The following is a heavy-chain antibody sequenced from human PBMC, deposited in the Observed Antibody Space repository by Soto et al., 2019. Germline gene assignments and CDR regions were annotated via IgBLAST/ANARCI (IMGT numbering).Heavy chain of an antibody. Sequence: GGSLRLSCAASGFTFSSYWMSWVRQAPGKGLEWVANIKQDGSEKYYVDSVKGRFTISRDNAKNSLYLQMNSLRAEDTAVYYCARERRGYSYGYRDPDAFDIWGQGTMVTVSS. V-gene: IGHV3-7*03. D-gene: IGHD5-18*01. CDR3: ARERRGYSYGYRDPDAFDI. CDR1: GFTFSSYW. J-gene: IGHJ3*02. CDR2: IKQDGSEK.